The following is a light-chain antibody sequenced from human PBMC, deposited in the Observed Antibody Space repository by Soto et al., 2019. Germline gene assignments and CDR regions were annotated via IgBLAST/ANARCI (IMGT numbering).Light chain of an antibody. CDR2: RDS. J-gene: IGLJ2*01. CDR1: NIGNKN. CDR3: QVWDSSTVI. Sequence: SYELTQPLSVSMALGQTARITCGGNNIGNKNVHWYQQKPGQAPVLVIYRDSNRPSGIPERFSGSNSGNTATLTISRAQAGDEADYYCQVWDSSTVIFGGGTQLTVL. V-gene: IGLV3-9*01.